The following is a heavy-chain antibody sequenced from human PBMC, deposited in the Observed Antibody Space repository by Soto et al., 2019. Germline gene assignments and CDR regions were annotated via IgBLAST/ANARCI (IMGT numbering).Heavy chain of an antibody. V-gene: IGHV3-21*01. D-gene: IGHD6-13*01. CDR2: ISSSSNYI. CDR3: ARDVWPLGQQQVPVFP. J-gene: IGHJ5*02. Sequence: GGSLRLSCAASGFTFSSYSMNWVRQAPGKGLEWVSSISSSSNYIYYADSVKGRFTISRDNAKNSLYLQVNSLRAEDTAVYYCARDVWPLGQQQVPVFPWGQGTLVTVSS. CDR1: GFTFSSYS.